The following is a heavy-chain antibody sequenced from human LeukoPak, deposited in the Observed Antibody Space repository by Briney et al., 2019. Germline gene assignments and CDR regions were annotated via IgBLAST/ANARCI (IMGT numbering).Heavy chain of an antibody. V-gene: IGHV3-30*18. CDR1: GFTFSSYG. Sequence: PGRSLRLPCAASGFTFSSYGMHWVRQAPGKGLEWVAVISYDGSNKYYADSVKGRFTISRDNSKNTLYLQMNSLRAEDTAVYYCAKERQWLGTTSFDYWGQGTLVTVSS. CDR2: ISYDGSNK. J-gene: IGHJ4*02. CDR3: AKERQWLGTTSFDY. D-gene: IGHD6-19*01.